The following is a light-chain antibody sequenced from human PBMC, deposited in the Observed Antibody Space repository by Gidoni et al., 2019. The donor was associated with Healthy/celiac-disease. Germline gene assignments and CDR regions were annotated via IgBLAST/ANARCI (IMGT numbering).Light chain of an antibody. Sequence: QSVLTQPPSVSGAPGQRVTISCTGRSSNIGAGYDVHWSQQLPGTAPNLLIYGNSNRPSGVPDRFSGSKSGTSASLAITGLQAEDEADYYCQSYDSSLSGWVFGGGTKLTVL. J-gene: IGLJ3*02. CDR3: QSYDSSLSGWV. CDR2: GNS. CDR1: SSNIGAGYD. V-gene: IGLV1-40*01.